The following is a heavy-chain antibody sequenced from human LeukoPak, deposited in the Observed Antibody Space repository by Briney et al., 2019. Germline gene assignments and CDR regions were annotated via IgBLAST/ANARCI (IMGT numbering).Heavy chain of an antibody. D-gene: IGHD3-9*01. V-gene: IGHV4-59*08. CDR2: IYYSGST. CDR1: GGSISSYY. CDR3: ARAYDILTGANWFDP. Sequence: SETLSLTCTVSGGSISSYYWSWIRQPPGKGLEGIGYIYYSGSTNYNPSLKSRVTISVDTSKNQFSLKLSSVTAADTAVYYCARAYDILTGANWFDPWGQGTLVTVSS. J-gene: IGHJ5*02.